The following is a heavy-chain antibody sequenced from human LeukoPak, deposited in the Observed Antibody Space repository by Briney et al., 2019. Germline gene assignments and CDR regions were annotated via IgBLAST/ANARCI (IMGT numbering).Heavy chain of an antibody. D-gene: IGHD3-22*01. V-gene: IGHV4-30-2*01. Sequence: SETLSLTCTVSGGSISSGGYYWSWIRQPPGKGLEWIGYIYHSGSTYYNPSLKSRVTISVDRSKNQFSLKLSSVTAADTAVYYCARKDYYDSNGLDYWGQGSLVTVSS. CDR1: GGSISSGGYY. CDR2: IYHSGST. CDR3: ARKDYYDSNGLDY. J-gene: IGHJ4*02.